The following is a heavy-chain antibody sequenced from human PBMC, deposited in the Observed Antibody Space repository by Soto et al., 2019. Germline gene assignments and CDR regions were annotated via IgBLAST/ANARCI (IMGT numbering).Heavy chain of an antibody. V-gene: IGHV1-2*02. CDR3: ARAALGYCSSTSCPTRYYYYGMDV. Sequence: ASVKVSCKASGYTFTGYYMHWVRQAPGQGLEWMGWINPNSGGTNYAQKFQGRVTMTRDTSISTAYMELSRLRSNDTAVYYCARAALGYCSSTSCPTRYYYYGMDVWGQGTTVTVSS. CDR2: INPNSGGT. CDR1: GYTFTGYY. J-gene: IGHJ6*02. D-gene: IGHD2-2*01.